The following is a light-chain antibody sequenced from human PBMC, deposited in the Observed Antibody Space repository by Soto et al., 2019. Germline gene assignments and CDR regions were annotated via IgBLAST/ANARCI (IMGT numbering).Light chain of an antibody. CDR1: SSDVGGYNY. CDR3: RSYTSSSTRVV. Sequence: QSALTQPASVSGSPGQSITISCTGTSSDVGGYNYVSWYQQHPGKAPKVMIYDVSNRPSGVSNRFSGSKSGNTASLTISGLQVEDEADYYCRSYTSSSTRVVFGRGTKLTVL. J-gene: IGLJ3*02. CDR2: DVS. V-gene: IGLV2-14*03.